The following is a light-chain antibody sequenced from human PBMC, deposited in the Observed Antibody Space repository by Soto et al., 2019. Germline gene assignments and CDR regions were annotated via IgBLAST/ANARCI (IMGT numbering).Light chain of an antibody. CDR1: QSISNW. CDR2: HAS. J-gene: IGKJ1*01. CDR3: QQYNSYS. Sequence: DIQMIQSPSTLPASVGDRFTITCRASQSISNWLAWYQQKTGTAPKVLIYHASNLQSGVPSSFSGSGSGTEFTLTISSLQPDDFATYYCQQYNSYSFGQGTKVDIK. V-gene: IGKV1-5*01.